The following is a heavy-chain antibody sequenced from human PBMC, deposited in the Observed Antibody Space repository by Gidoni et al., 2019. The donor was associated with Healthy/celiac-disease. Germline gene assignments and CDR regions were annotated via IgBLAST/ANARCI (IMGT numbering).Heavy chain of an antibody. CDR1: GGSISRYY. CDR3: ARDRSGSYSRGTTHNWFDP. J-gene: IGHJ5*02. D-gene: IGHD1-26*01. Sequence: QVQLQESGPGLVKPSETLSLTCTVSGGSISRYYWSWIRQPAGKGLEWIGRIYTSGSTNYNPSLKSRVTMSVDTSKNQFSLKLSSVTAADTAVYYCARDRSGSYSRGTTHNWFDPWGQGTLVTVSS. CDR2: IYTSGST. V-gene: IGHV4-4*07.